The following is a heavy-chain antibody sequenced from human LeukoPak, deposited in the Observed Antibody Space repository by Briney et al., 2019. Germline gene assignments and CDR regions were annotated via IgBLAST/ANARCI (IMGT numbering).Heavy chain of an antibody. J-gene: IGHJ6*02. CDR1: GYTFTDYG. CDR3: AREREQWRANLYAMDV. V-gene: IGHV1-18*01. CDR2: ISAYNGHT. D-gene: IGHD6-19*01. Sequence: GASVKVSCKASGYTFTDYGISWVRQAPGQGLEWMGWISAYNGHTNYAQNLQGRVTMTTDTSTTTAYMEVRSLRSDDTAVYYCAREREQWRANLYAMDVWGQGTTVTVSS.